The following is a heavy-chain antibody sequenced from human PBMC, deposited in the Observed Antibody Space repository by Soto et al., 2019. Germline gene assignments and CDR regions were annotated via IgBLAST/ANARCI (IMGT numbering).Heavy chain of an antibody. Sequence: GGSLRLSCAASGFTFSSYAMSWVRQAPGKGLEWVSTISGSGGSTYYAVSVKGRFTISRDDSKNTLYLQMNSLGDDDTAVYYCAKRPVITGSGPTFDYWGQGTLVTVSS. D-gene: IGHD3-10*01. J-gene: IGHJ4*02. CDR3: AKRPVITGSGPTFDY. CDR2: ISGSGGST. CDR1: GFTFSSYA. V-gene: IGHV3-23*01.